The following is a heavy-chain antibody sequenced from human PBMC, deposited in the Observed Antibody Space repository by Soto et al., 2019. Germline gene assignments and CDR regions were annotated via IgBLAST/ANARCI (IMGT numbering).Heavy chain of an antibody. CDR2: IYWDDDK. J-gene: IGHJ6*02. D-gene: IGHD2-21*02. CDR1: AFSLSTGGVG. Sequence: PTLVNPTQTLTLTCTFSAFSLSTGGVGVGWIRQPPGKALEWLALIYWDDDKRYSPSLRSRLTITKDTSKNQVVLTMTNMDPVDTATYYCIQSRCGGDCLQSYASYYYYGMDVWGQGTTVTVS. CDR3: IQSRCGGDCLQSYASYYYYGMDV. V-gene: IGHV2-5*02.